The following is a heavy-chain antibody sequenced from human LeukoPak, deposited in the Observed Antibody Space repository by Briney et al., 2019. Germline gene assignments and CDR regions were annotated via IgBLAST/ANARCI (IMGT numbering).Heavy chain of an antibody. J-gene: IGHJ6*02. V-gene: IGHV1-69*01. CDR3: ARVPDYYDILTGYASNYYYYGMTS. Sequence: ASVKVSRKASGGTFSSYAISWVRQAPGQGLEWMGGIIPIFGTANYAQKFQGRVTITADESTSTAYMEQSSLRSEDTAVYYCARVPDYYDILTGYASNYYYYGMTSGAKGPRSPSP. CDR2: IIPIFGTA. CDR1: GGTFSSYA. D-gene: IGHD3-9*01.